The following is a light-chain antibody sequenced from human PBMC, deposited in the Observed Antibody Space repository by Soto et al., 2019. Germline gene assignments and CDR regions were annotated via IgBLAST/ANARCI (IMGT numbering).Light chain of an antibody. CDR3: QSYDSSLSGYV. V-gene: IGLV1-40*01. J-gene: IGLJ1*01. Sequence: QSVLTQPPSVSAAPGQRVTISGTGSSSNIGAGYEAHWYQQVPGTAPKLLIYENNNRRSGVPDRFSCSKSGTAASIAITGLQAEDEAEYYGQSYDSSLSGYVFGTGTKLTVL. CDR1: SSNIGAGYE. CDR2: ENN.